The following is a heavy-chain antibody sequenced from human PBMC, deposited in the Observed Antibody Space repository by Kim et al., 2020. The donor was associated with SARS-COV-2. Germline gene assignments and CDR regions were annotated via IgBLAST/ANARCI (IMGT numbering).Heavy chain of an antibody. CDR2: IYYSGST. D-gene: IGHD4-17*01. CDR1: GGSISSSSYY. J-gene: IGHJ6*02. V-gene: IGHV4-39*07. Sequence: SETLSLTCTVSGGSISSSSYYWGWIRQPPGKGLEWIGSIYYSGSTYYNPSLKSRVTISVDTSKNQFSLKLSSVTAADTAVYYCWGYGDLGYGYYYGMDVWGQGTTVTVSS. CDR3: WGYGDLGYGYYYGMDV.